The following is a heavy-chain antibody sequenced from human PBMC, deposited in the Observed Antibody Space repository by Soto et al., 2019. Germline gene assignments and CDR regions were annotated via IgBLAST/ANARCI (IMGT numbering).Heavy chain of an antibody. J-gene: IGHJ6*02. CDR3: ARVMGGYCSSYYHYPMDV. Sequence: GGSLRLSCAASGLTFGTFTMSWARQATGKGLEWVSSIGPTITYIYYADSVRGRFTISRDNAKNSLYLQMNCLRAEDTAVYFCARVMGGYCSSYYHYPMDVWGQGITVTVSS. CDR1: GLTFGTFT. CDR2: IGPTITYI. D-gene: IGHD2-21*02. V-gene: IGHV3-21*01.